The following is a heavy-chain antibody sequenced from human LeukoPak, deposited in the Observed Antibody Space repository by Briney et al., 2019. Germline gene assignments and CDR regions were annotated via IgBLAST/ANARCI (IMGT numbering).Heavy chain of an antibody. CDR1: GFTFSDYY. CDR3: ARNRETGHFDY. Sequence: GGSLRLSCAASGFTFSDYYMIWIRQAPGKGLEWVSYISSSGTTIYYADSVKGRFTISRDNTKNSLYLQMNSLRAEDTAVYYCARNRETGHFDYWGQGTLVTVSS. V-gene: IGHV3-11*04. CDR2: ISSSGTTI. D-gene: IGHD7-27*01. J-gene: IGHJ4*02.